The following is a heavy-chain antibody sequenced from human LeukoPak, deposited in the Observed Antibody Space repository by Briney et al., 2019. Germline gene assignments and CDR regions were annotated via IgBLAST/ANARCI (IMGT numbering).Heavy chain of an antibody. D-gene: IGHD3-22*01. CDR3: TKETTMIVGGQYFDY. J-gene: IGHJ4*02. V-gene: IGHV3-43*01. Sequence: PGGSLRLSCAASGFNFNTFSLHWVRQAPGKGLEWVSLITWDGTRTYYADSVKGRFSISRDNSKNSLYLQMNSLRTEDTALYYCTKETTMIVGGQYFDYWGQGTLVTVSS. CDR2: ITWDGTRT. CDR1: GFNFNTFS.